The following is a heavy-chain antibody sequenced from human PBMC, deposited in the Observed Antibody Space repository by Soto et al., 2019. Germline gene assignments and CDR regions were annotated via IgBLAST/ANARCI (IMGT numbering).Heavy chain of an antibody. CDR2: ITSDGGNT. V-gene: IGHV3-64*07. CDR3: ARGDTSCSSTSCYPFIY. J-gene: IGHJ4*02. D-gene: IGHD2-2*01. CDR1: GFTFSNYA. Sequence: EVQLVESGGGLVQPGGSLKISCAASGFTFSNYAIHWVRQAPGRGLEYVSAITSDGGNTYYADSVKGRFSISRDNSKNTVYLQMGSLKADDMAVYYCARGDTSCSSTSCYPFIYWGQGTLVTVSS.